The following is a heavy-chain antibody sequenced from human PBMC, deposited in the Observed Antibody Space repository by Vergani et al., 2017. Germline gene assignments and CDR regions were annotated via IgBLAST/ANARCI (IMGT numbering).Heavy chain of an antibody. V-gene: IGHV3-23*01. Sequence: EVQLLESGGGLVQPGGSLRLSCAASGFTFSSYAMNWVRQAPGKGLEWVSSISGSSSMYYADSVKGRFTISRDNSKNTMFLQMNNLRAEDTAVYYCAKDNVPGYYDSSGYCDYWGQGTLVTVSS. CDR2: ISGSSSM. J-gene: IGHJ4*02. CDR3: AKDNVPGYYDSSGYCDY. D-gene: IGHD3-22*01. CDR1: GFTFSSYA.